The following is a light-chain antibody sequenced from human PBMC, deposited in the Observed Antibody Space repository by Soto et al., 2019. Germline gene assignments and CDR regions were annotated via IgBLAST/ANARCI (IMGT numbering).Light chain of an antibody. J-gene: IGLJ2*01. CDR3: CSFAGL. V-gene: IGLV2-11*01. CDR2: DVT. Sequence: QSALTQPRSVSGSPGQSVAISCAGTSSDVGRYNYVSWYQQYPGKAPKLIIYDVTKRPSGVPDRFSGSKSGNTASLTIAGVQAEDEADYYCCSFAGLFGGGTQLTVL. CDR1: SSDVGRYNY.